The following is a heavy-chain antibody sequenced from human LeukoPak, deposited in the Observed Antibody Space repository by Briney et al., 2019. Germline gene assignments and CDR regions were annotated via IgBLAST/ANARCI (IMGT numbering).Heavy chain of an antibody. CDR2: TNPNSGGT. Sequence: GASVKVSCKASGYTFTGYYMHWVRQAPGQGLEWMGWTNPNSGGTNYAQKFQGRVTMTRDTSISTAYMELSRLRSDDTAVYYCARVGGGYDSSGYSDYWGQGTLVTVSS. CDR1: GYTFTGYY. CDR3: ARVGGGYDSSGYSDY. V-gene: IGHV1-2*02. J-gene: IGHJ4*02. D-gene: IGHD3-22*01.